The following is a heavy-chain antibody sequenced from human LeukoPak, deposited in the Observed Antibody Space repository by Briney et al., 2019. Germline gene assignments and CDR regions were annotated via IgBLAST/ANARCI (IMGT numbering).Heavy chain of an antibody. CDR2: INHSGST. CDR3: ARMRDWFDP. J-gene: IGHJ5*02. Sequence: SETLSLTCAVYGGSFSGYYWSWIRQPPGKGLEWIGEINHSGSTNYNPSLKSRVTISVDTSKNQFSLKLSSVTAADTAVYYCARMRDWFDPWGQGTLVTVSS. V-gene: IGHV4-34*01. CDR1: GGSFSGYY.